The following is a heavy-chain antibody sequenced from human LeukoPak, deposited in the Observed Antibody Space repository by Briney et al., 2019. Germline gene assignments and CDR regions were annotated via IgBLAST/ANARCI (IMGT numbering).Heavy chain of an antibody. V-gene: IGHV4-34*01. D-gene: IGHD3-22*01. CDR3: ARGQGVTLIKVGKNWFDP. CDR2: ISDTGTT. Sequence: SETLSLTCAVYGGSFSGYRWNWIRQTPGKGLEWIGEISDTGTTNITPSLRRRVSLSIDTSKNQFSLDMGSMTAADTGVYFCARGQGVTLIKVGKNWFDPWSQGTPVIVSP. CDR1: GGSFSGYR. J-gene: IGHJ5*02.